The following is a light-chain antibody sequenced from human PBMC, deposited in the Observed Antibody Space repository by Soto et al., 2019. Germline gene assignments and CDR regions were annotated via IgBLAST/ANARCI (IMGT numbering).Light chain of an antibody. V-gene: IGLV1-51*01. CDR2: DNN. CDR3: GTWDSGLSAVV. J-gene: IGLJ2*01. CDR1: SSNMGNNY. Sequence: QSVLTQPPSVSAAPGQKVTISCSGSSSNMGNNYVSWYQQLPGTAPKLLIYDNNKRPSGIPDRFSGSKSGTSATLGITGLQTGDEADYYCGTWDSGLSAVVFGGGTQLTVL.